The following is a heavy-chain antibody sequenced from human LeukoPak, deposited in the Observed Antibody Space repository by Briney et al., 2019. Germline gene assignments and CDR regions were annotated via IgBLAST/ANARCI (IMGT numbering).Heavy chain of an antibody. J-gene: IGHJ4*02. V-gene: IGHV3-23*01. CDR1: AVTFSSYS. CDR2: ICGSGGST. D-gene: IGHD2-15*01. CDR3: AKANAASCYSAIDY. Sequence: PGGALRPPRAASAVTFSSYSMSAVRPAPGEGVEWGSAICGSGGSTYYADSVKGRFTISRDNSENTLYLQMSSLRAEDTAVYYCAKANAASCYSAIDYWGQGTLVTVSS.